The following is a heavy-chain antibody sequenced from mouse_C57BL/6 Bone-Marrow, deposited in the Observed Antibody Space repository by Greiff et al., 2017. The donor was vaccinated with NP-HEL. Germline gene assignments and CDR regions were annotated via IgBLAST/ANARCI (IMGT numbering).Heavy chain of an antibody. V-gene: IGHV1-81*01. CDR1: GYTFTSYG. CDR2: IYPRSGNT. J-gene: IGHJ4*01. CDR3: ARSFYYYAMDY. Sequence: VQLQQSGAELARPGASVKLSCTASGYTFTSYGISWVKQRTGQGLEWIGEIYPRSGNTYYNEKFKGKATLTADKSSSTAYMELRSLTSEDSAVYFCARSFYYYAMDYWGQGTSVTVSS.